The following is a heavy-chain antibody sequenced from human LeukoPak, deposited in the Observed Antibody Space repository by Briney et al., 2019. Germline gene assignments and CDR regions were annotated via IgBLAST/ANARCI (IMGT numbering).Heavy chain of an antibody. CDR3: ARDQRYYDSSGHLDY. J-gene: IGHJ4*02. D-gene: IGHD3-22*01. Sequence: SETLSLTCTVSGGSVSSSSCYWSWIRQPPGKGLEWIGYIYYTGSTNYNPSLKSRVTISVDTSRNQFSLKLSSVTAADTAVYYCARDQRYYDSSGHLDYWGQGTLVTVSS. CDR1: GGSVSSSSCY. CDR2: IYYTGST. V-gene: IGHV4-61*01.